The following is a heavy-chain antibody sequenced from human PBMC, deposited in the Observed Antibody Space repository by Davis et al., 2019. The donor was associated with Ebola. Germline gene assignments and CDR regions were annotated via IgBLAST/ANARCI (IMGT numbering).Heavy chain of an antibody. Sequence: SVKVSCKASGYTFTGYYMHWVRQAPGQGLEWMGGIIPIFGTAYYAQKFQGRVTITADESTSTAYMELSSLRSEDTAVYYCRGIAAAGTFDYWGQGTLVTVSS. V-gene: IGHV1-69*13. CDR1: GYTFTGYY. J-gene: IGHJ4*02. D-gene: IGHD6-13*01. CDR2: IIPIFGTA. CDR3: RGIAAAGTFDY.